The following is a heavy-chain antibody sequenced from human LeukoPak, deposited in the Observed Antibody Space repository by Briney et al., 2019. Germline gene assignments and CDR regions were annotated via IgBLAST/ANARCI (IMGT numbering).Heavy chain of an antibody. Sequence: PGGSLRLSCAASGFTFSSYGMHWVRQAPGKGLEWVAFIRYDGCNKYYADSVKGRFTISRDNSKNTLYLQMNSLSAEDKAVYYCAKDGLCFGELFFHFDYWGQGTLVTVSS. D-gene: IGHD3-10*01. V-gene: IGHV3-30*02. CDR1: GFTFSSYG. CDR2: IRYDGCNK. CDR3: AKDGLCFGELFFHFDY. J-gene: IGHJ4*02.